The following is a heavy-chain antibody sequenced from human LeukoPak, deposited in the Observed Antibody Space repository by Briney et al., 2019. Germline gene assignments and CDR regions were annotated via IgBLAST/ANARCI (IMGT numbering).Heavy chain of an antibody. CDR2: IYYSGST. CDR3: ASGEENYYDSSGYYHGWNAFDI. CDR1: GGSISSSSYY. Sequence: SETLSLTCTVSGGSISSSSYYWGWIRQPPGKGLEWIGSIYYSGSTYYNPSLKSRVTISVDTSKNQFSLKLSSVTAADTAVYYCASGEENYYDSSGYYHGWNAFDIWGQGTMVTVSS. J-gene: IGHJ3*02. D-gene: IGHD3-22*01. V-gene: IGHV4-39*07.